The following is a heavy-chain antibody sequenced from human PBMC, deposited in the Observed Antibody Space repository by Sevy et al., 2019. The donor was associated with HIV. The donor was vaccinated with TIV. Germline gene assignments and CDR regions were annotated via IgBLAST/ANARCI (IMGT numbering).Heavy chain of an antibody. J-gene: IGHJ1*01. V-gene: IGHV3-21*01. CDR1: GFTFSSYS. Sequence: GESLKISCAASGFTFSSYSMNWVRQAPGKGLEWVSSISSSSSYIYYADSVKGRFTISRDNAKNSLYLQMNSLRAEDTAVYYCARDLQQWLPSFQHWGQGTLVTVSS. CDR2: ISSSSSYI. CDR3: ARDLQQWLPSFQH. D-gene: IGHD6-19*01.